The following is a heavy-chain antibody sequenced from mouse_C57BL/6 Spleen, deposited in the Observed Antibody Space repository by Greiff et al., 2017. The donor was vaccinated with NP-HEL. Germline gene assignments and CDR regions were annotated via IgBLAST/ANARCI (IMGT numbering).Heavy chain of an antibody. Sequence: EVQLQQSGPELVKPGASVKISCKASGYTFTDYYMNWVKQSHGKSLEWIGDINPNNGGTSYNQKFKGKATLTVDKSSSTAYMELRSLTSEDSAVYYWARPGRDDYWGQGTTLTVSS. D-gene: IGHD2-13*01. J-gene: IGHJ2*01. CDR2: INPNNGGT. V-gene: IGHV1-26*01. CDR1: GYTFTDYY. CDR3: ARPGRDDY.